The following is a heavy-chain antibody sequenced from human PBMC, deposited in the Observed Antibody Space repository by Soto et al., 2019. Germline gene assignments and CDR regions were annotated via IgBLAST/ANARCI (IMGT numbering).Heavy chain of an antibody. CDR1: GFTFSNYA. J-gene: IGHJ4*02. V-gene: IGHV3-23*01. D-gene: IGHD1-26*01. Sequence: GGSLRLSCAGSGFTFSNYAMSWVRQAPGKGLAWVSAISGSGGSTYYADSVKGRFTISRDNSKNTLYLQMNSLRAEDTALYYCAKVPVGATGRFDYWGQGTMVTVYS. CDR3: AKVPVGATGRFDY. CDR2: ISGSGGST.